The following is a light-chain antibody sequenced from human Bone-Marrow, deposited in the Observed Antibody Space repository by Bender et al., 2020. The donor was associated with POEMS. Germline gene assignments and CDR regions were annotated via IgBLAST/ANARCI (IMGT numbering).Light chain of an antibody. J-gene: IGLJ1*01. V-gene: IGLV2-14*03. CDR3: CSYAGSSTFVV. Sequence: QSALTQPASVSGSPGQSITISCTGTSTDVGAYNYVSWYQHHPGKAPKLIIYDVSVRPSGVSTRFSGSKSGNTASLTISGLQAEDEADYYCCSYAGSSTFVVFGTGTKVTVL. CDR2: DVS. CDR1: STDVGAYNY.